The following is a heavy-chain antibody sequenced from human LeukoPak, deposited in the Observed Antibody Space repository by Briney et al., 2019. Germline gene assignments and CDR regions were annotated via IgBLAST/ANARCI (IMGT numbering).Heavy chain of an antibody. CDR3: AKESLYDSSGYYDS. V-gene: IGHV3-23*01. CDR1: GFPFSNYA. J-gene: IGHJ5*01. Sequence: PGGSLRLSCAASGFPFSNYAMDWVRQAPGKGLEWVSGITGSGGSTYSADSVKGRLTISRDNSRNTLYLQLNSLRAEDTAAYYCAKESLYDSSGYYDSWGQGTLVTVSS. D-gene: IGHD3-22*01. CDR2: ITGSGGST.